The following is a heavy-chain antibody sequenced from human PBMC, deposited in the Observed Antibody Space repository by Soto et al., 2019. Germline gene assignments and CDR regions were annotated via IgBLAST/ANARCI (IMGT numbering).Heavy chain of an antibody. CDR3: ARGGDYGDYRYYFDY. J-gene: IGHJ4*02. Sequence: QVQLVQSGAEVKKPGSSVKVSCQASVGTFSSYAISWVRQAPGQGLEWMGGIIPIFGTANYAQKFQGRVTITADESTSTAYMELSSLRSEDTAVYYCARGGDYGDYRYYFDYWGQGTLVTVSS. D-gene: IGHD4-17*01. V-gene: IGHV1-69*01. CDR2: IIPIFGTA. CDR1: VGTFSSYA.